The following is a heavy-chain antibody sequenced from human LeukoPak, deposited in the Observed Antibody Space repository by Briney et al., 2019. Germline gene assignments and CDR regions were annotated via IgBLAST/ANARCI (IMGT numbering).Heavy chain of an antibody. CDR1: GFTFSSYG. CDR3: AKGARRYCSSTSCRTGYFDY. J-gene: IGHJ4*02. V-gene: IGHV3-30*18. Sequence: GGSLRLSCAASGFTFSSYGMHWVRQAPGKGLEWVAVISYDGSNKYYADSVKGRFTISRDNSKNTLYLRMNSLRAEDTAVYYCAKGARRYCSSTSCRTGYFDYWGQGTLVTVSS. D-gene: IGHD2-2*01. CDR2: ISYDGSNK.